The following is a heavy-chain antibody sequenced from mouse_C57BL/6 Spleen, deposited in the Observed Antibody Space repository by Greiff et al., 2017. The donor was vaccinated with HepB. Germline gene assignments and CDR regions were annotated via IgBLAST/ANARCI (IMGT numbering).Heavy chain of an antibody. D-gene: IGHD2-4*01. CDR1: GYTFTDYE. J-gene: IGHJ3*01. CDR2: IDPETGGT. CDR3: TLDYDEGGFAY. V-gene: IGHV1-15*01. Sequence: VQLKQSGAELVRPGASVTLSCKASGYTFTDYEMHWVKQTPVHGLEWIGAIDPETGGTAYNQKFKGKAILTADKSSSTAYMELRSLTSEDSAVYYCTLDYDEGGFAYWGQGTLVTVSA.